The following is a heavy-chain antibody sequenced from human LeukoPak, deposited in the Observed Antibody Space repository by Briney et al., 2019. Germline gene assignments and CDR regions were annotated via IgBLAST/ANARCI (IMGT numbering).Heavy chain of an antibody. CDR1: GGSISSSSYY. Sequence: PSETLSLTCTVSGGSISSSSYYWGWIRQPPGKGLEWIGSIYYSGSTYYNPSLKSRVTISVDTSKNQFSLKLTSVIAADTAFYYCARGSSGWFTAFDIWGQGTMVTVFS. J-gene: IGHJ3*02. D-gene: IGHD6-19*01. CDR2: IYYSGST. V-gene: IGHV4-39*01. CDR3: ARGSSGWFTAFDI.